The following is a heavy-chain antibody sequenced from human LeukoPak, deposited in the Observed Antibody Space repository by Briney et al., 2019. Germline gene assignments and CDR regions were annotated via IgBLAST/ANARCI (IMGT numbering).Heavy chain of an antibody. CDR3: ARVLTRVEMATLGY. V-gene: IGHV1-69*13. Sequence: GASVKVSCKASGGTFSSYAISWVRQAPGQGLEWMGGIIPIFGTANYAQKFQGRVTITADESTSTAYMELSSLRSEDTAVYYCARVLTRVEMATLGYWGQGTLVTVSS. CDR1: GGTFSSYA. J-gene: IGHJ4*02. CDR2: IIPIFGTA. D-gene: IGHD5-24*01.